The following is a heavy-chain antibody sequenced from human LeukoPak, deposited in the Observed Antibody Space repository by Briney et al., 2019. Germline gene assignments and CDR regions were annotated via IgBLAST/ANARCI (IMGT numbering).Heavy chain of an antibody. V-gene: IGHV3-53*01. CDR1: GFTFSSYE. CDR3: ARGVEPPAANTLAY. D-gene: IGHD2-2*01. CDR2: LYSDGNT. J-gene: IGHJ4*02. Sequence: PGGSLRLSCAASGFTFSSYEMNWVRQAPGKGLEWVSVLYSDGNTKYADSVQGRFTISRDNSKNTLYLEMNSLSPDDAAVYYCARGVEPPAANTLAYWGQGTLVTVSS.